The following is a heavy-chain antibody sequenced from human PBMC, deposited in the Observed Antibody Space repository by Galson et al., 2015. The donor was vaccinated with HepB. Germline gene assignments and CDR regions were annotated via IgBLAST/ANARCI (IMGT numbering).Heavy chain of an antibody. J-gene: IGHJ6*02. CDR3: AKDLTADFHGRYYYYYAMDF. Sequence: SLRLSCAASGFTFSSYGMHWVRQAPGKGLEWVMFIRFDGTNKYYADSVKGRFTISRDNSKNTLYLQMNSLRTEDTAVYFCAKDLTADFHGRYYYYYAMDFWGQGTTVTVSS. D-gene: IGHD1-26*01. V-gene: IGHV3-30*02. CDR2: IRFDGTNK. CDR1: GFTFSSYG.